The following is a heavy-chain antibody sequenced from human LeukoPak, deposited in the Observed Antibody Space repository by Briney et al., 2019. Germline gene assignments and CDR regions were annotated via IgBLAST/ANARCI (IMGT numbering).Heavy chain of an antibody. J-gene: IGHJ6*03. CDR2: IYYTGST. CDR3: ARGDDSSSDYYYYYMDV. D-gene: IGHD6-6*01. CDR1: GGSISSYY. Sequence: SETLSLTCAVSGGSISSYYWSWIRQPPGKGLEWLGYIYYTGSTNYNPSLKSRVTISVDTSKNQFSLKLSSVTAADTAVYYCARGDDSSSDYYYYYMDVWGKGTTVTVSS. V-gene: IGHV4-59*01.